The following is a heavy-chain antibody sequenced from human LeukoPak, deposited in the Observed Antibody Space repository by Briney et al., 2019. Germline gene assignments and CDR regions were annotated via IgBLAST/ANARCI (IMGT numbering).Heavy chain of an antibody. J-gene: IGHJ4*02. CDR2: ISWNSGSI. CDR1: GFTFDDYA. D-gene: IGHD6-6*01. Sequence: GGSLRLSCAASGFTFDDYAMHWVRHAPGEGLEWVSGISWNSGSIGYADSVKGRFTISRDNAKSSLYLQMNSLRAEDTALYYCAKATASSSGFDYWGQGTLVTVSS. V-gene: IGHV3-9*01. CDR3: AKATASSSGFDY.